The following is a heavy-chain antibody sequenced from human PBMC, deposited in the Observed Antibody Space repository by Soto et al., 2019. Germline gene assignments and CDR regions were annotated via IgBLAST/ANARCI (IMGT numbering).Heavy chain of an antibody. V-gene: IGHV1-18*01. CDR1: GYTFSSYG. J-gene: IGHJ4*02. D-gene: IGHD2-21*01. Sequence: QVQLVQSGAEVKEPGASVRVSCKASGYTFSSYGFSWVRQAPGQGLEWVAWISANSGDTNSAQKFQGRVTLTTDTSTSTAYMDLRSLTSADPAIDYCARDCRDSCGGPSCIYCDFWGQGTLVTVSS. CDR3: ARDCRDSCGGPSCIYCDF. CDR2: ISANSGDT.